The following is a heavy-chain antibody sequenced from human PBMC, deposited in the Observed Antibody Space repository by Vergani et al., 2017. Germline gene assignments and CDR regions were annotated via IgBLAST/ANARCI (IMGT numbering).Heavy chain of an antibody. Sequence: QVQLVESGGGLVKPGGSLRLSCAASGFTFSSYWMSWVRQAPGKGLEWVAVISYDGSNKYYADSVKGRFTISRDNSKNSLYLQMNSLRTEDTALYCCAKDMGQQLVGTWFDYWGQGTLVTVSS. CDR1: GFTFSSYW. CDR2: ISYDGSNK. CDR3: AKDMGQQLVGTWFDY. J-gene: IGHJ4*02. V-gene: IGHV3-30*01. D-gene: IGHD6-13*01.